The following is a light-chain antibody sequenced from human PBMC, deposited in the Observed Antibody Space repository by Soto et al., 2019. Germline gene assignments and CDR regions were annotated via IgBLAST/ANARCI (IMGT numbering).Light chain of an antibody. CDR1: GSDVGGYNY. Sequence: QSVLTQPASVSGSPGQSITISCTGTGSDVGGYNYVSWYQQHPGKAPKLMIYEVSNRPSGVSNRFSGSKSGNTASLTISGLQAEDEADYYCSSYTSSSTLGYVFGTGTKVTVL. J-gene: IGLJ1*01. CDR2: EVS. CDR3: SSYTSSSTLGYV. V-gene: IGLV2-14*01.